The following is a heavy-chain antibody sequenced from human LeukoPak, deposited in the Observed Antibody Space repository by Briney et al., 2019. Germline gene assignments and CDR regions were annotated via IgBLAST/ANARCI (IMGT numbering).Heavy chain of an antibody. CDR3: ARDYGGVMFDY. Sequence: GGSLRLSCAASGFTLSRFEMDWVRQGPCKGLEWVSYISGSGSTKYYAETAKGRFTISRDNDKSSLYLQMNSLRAEDTAVYYCARDYGGVMFDYWGQGTLVTVSS. CDR2: ISGSGSTK. J-gene: IGHJ4*02. CDR1: GFTLSRFE. V-gene: IGHV3-48*03. D-gene: IGHD4-23*01.